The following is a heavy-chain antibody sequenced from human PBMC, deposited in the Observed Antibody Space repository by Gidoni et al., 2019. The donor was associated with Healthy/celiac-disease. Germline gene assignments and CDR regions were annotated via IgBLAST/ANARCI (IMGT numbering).Heavy chain of an antibody. CDR3: AKDDSFGVLLNFDY. CDR2: SRGSGGST. CDR1: GFTFSSYA. V-gene: IGHV3-23*01. J-gene: IGHJ4*02. Sequence: EVQLLESGVGLVQPGGSLRLACASSGFTFSSYAMSWVRQAPGKGLEGVSDSRGSGGSTYYEDSVNGRFNISRDKSKNTLYLQMNSLRAEDTAVYYCAKDDSFGVLLNFDYWGQGTLVTVSS. D-gene: IGHD3-3*01.